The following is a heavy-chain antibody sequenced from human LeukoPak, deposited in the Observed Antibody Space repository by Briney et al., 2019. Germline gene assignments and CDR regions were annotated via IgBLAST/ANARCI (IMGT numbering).Heavy chain of an antibody. CDR2: INPAGGTT. CDR3: ARVXXXGIDY. V-gene: IGHV1-46*01. CDR1: GYTFTSNY. Sequence: VSCXASGYTFTSNYMHWVRQXPGQGLEGMGIINPAGGTTNYAQKFQGRVTMTRDTSTSTVYMELRSLRSDDTAVYYCARVXXXGIDYWGQGTLVTXXX. J-gene: IGHJ4*02.